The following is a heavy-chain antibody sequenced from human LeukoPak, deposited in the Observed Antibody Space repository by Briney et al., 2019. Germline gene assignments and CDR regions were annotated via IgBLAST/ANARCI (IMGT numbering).Heavy chain of an antibody. CDR1: GGSFSGYY. J-gene: IGHJ5*02. CDR2: INHSGST. V-gene: IGHV4-34*01. CDR3: ARAYDFGLP. Sequence: KPSETLSLTCAVYGGSFSGYYWSWIRQPPGKGLEWIGEINHSGSTNYNPSLKSRVTISVDTSKNQFSLKLSSVTAADTAVYYCARAYDFGLPWGQGTPVTVSS. D-gene: IGHD3-3*01.